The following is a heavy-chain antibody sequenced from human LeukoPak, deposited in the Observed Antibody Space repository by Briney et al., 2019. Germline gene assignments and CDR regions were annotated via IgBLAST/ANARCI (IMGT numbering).Heavy chain of an antibody. CDR1: GFTDSSNY. D-gene: IGHD6-13*01. J-gene: IGHJ4*02. Sequence: GGSLRLSCAASGFTDSSNYMSWVRQAPGKGLEWVSVIYSGGSTYYADSVKGRFTISRDNSKNTLYLQMNSLRAEDTAVYYCARAGYSSPYFDYWGQGTLVTVSS. CDR2: IYSGGST. V-gene: IGHV3-66*01. CDR3: ARAGYSSPYFDY.